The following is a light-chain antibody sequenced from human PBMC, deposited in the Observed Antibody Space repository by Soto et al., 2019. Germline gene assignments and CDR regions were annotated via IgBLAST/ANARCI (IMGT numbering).Light chain of an antibody. CDR3: LQYNTFWT. CDR2: DVS. J-gene: IGKJ1*01. Sequence: DIQMTQSPATLSASVGDRVAITCRASQSISSWLAWYQQKPGKAPKLLIYDVSSLHPGVPSRFSGSGSETDFTLTINSLQPDDFATYYCLQYNTFWTFGQGTKVEI. V-gene: IGKV1-5*01. CDR1: QSISSW.